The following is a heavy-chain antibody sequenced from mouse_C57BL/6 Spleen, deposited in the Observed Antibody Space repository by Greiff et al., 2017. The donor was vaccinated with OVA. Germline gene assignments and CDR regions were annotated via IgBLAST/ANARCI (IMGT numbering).Heavy chain of an antibody. J-gene: IGHJ4*01. CDR3: ARATYGPYAMDY. Sequence: QVHVKQPGAELVKPGASVKMSCKASGYTFTSYWITWVKQRPGQGLEWIGDIYPGSGSTNYNEKFKSKATLTVDTSSSTAYMQLSSLTSEDSAVYYCARATYGPYAMDYWGQGTSVTVSS. D-gene: IGHD1-1*02. V-gene: IGHV1-55*01. CDR2: IYPGSGST. CDR1: GYTFTSYW.